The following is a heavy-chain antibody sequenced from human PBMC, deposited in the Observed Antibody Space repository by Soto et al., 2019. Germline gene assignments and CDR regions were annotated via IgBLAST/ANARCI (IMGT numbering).Heavy chain of an antibody. Sequence: GGSLRLSCAASGFTFSSYWMSWVRQAPGKGLEWVANIKQDGSEKYYVDSVKGRFTISRDNAKNSLYLQMNSLRAEDTAVYYCAREKYCSSTSCYYYYYGMDVWGQGTTVTVSS. CDR1: GFTFSSYW. CDR2: IKQDGSEK. CDR3: AREKYCSSTSCYYYYYGMDV. V-gene: IGHV3-7*01. D-gene: IGHD2-2*01. J-gene: IGHJ6*02.